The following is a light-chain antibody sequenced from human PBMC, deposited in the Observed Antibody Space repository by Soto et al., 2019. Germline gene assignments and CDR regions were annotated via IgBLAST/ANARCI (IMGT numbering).Light chain of an antibody. J-gene: IGLJ1*01. V-gene: IGLV2-14*01. CDR3: SSYTSSSTLEYV. CDR1: SSDVGGYNY. CDR2: DVS. Sequence: QSVLTQPASVSGSPGQSITIFCTGTSSDVGGYNYVSWYQQHPGKAPKLMIYDVSNRPSGVSNRFSGSKSGNTASLTISGLQAEDEADYYCSSYTSSSTLEYVFGTGTKVTVL.